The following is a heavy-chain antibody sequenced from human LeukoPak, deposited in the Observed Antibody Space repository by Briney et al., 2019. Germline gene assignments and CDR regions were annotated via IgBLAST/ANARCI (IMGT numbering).Heavy chain of an antibody. D-gene: IGHD3-16*01. CDR2: IYYSGST. CDR1: GGSISSYY. J-gene: IGHJ4*02. CDR3: ARAVGGDSYGNFDY. V-gene: IGHV4-59*12. Sequence: SSETLSLTCTVSGGSISSYYWSWIRQPPGKGLEWIGYIYYSGSTNYNPSLKSRVSISVDTSKNQFSLKLSSVTAADTAVYYCARAVGGDSYGNFDYWGQGTLVTVSS.